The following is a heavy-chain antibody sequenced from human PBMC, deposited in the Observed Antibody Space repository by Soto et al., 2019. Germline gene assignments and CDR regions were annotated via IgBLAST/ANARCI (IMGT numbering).Heavy chain of an antibody. CDR2: IYWNEDK. CDR3: AHRCYWFGGEDWFDT. CDR1: GFSLSTSGVG. J-gene: IGHJ5*02. D-gene: IGHD3-10*01. Sequence: QITLKESGPTLVNPTQTLTLTCTFSGFSLSTSGVGVGWIRQPPGKALEWLAVIYWNEDKHFSPSLKSRLTTXTDPSKNQVVLTLTNVDPVDTATYYCAHRCYWFGGEDWFDTWGPGTLVTVSS. V-gene: IGHV2-5*01.